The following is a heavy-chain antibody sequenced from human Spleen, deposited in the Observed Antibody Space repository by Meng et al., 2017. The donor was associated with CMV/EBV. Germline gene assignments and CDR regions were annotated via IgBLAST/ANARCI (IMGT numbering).Heavy chain of an antibody. Sequence: CKVSGYTFTDYYMHWVQQAPGKGLEWMGLVDPEDGETIYAEKFQGRVTITADTSTDIVYLELSSLRSEDTAVYYCARPRGLPSEFDSWGQGTLVTVSS. CDR1: GYTFTDYY. J-gene: IGHJ4*02. CDR3: ARPRGLPSEFDS. V-gene: IGHV1-69-2*01. CDR2: VDPEDGET.